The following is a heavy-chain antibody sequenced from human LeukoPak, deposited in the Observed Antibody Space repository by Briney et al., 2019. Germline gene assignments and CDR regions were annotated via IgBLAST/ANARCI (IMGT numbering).Heavy chain of an antibody. CDR3: ARLIAAAGPFDY. D-gene: IGHD6-13*01. V-gene: IGHV4-39*01. CDR2: IYYSGST. Sequence: SETLSLTCTVSGGSISSSSYYWGWTRQPPGKGLEWIGSIYYSGSTYYNPSLKSRVTISVDTSKNQFSLKLSSVTAADTAVYYCARLIAAAGPFDYWGQGTLVTVSS. CDR1: GGSISSSSYY. J-gene: IGHJ4*02.